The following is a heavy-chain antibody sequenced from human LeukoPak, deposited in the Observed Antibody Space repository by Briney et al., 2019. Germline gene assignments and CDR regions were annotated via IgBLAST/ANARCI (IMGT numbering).Heavy chain of an antibody. V-gene: IGHV4-39*07. J-gene: IGHJ5*02. D-gene: IGHD1-26*01. CDR2: IYYSGST. CDR1: GGSISSSSYY. CDR3: ARLYSNWFDP. Sequence: WETLSLTCTASGGSISSSSYYWGWIRQPPGKGLEWIGSIYYSGSTYYNPSPKSRVTISVDTSKNQFSLKLSSVTAADTAVYYCARLYSNWFDPWGQGTLVTVSS.